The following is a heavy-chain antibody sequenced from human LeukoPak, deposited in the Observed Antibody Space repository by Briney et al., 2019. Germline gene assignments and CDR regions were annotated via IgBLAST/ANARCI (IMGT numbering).Heavy chain of an antibody. Sequence: GASVKVSCKASGYTFTGYYMHWVRQAPGQGLEWMGWINPNSGGTNYAQKFQGRVTMTRDTSISTAYMELSRLRSDDTAVYYCARDFGDRTTYYYDSSGYYYVYWGQGTLVTVSS. CDR1: GYTFTGYY. D-gene: IGHD3-22*01. J-gene: IGHJ4*02. V-gene: IGHV1-2*02. CDR3: ARDFGDRTTYYYDSSGYYYVY. CDR2: INPNSGGT.